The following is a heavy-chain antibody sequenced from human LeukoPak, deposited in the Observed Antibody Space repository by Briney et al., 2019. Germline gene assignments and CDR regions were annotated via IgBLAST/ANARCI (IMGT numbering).Heavy chain of an antibody. J-gene: IGHJ4*02. CDR2: ISGSGGGT. CDR1: GITLSNYG. D-gene: IGHD3-3*01. Sequence: PGGSLRLSCALSGITLSNYGMSWVRQAPGKGLEWVAGISGSGGGTSYADSVKGRFTISRDNAKNTLFLQMNSLRVEDTAVYFCAKRGVVIRVFLVGFHKEAYYFESCGQGAQVTVSS. V-gene: IGHV3-23*01. CDR3: AKRGVVIRVFLVGFHKEAYYFES.